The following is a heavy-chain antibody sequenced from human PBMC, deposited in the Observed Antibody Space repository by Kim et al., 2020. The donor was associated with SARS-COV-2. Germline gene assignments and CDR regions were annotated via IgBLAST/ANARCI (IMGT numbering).Heavy chain of an antibody. D-gene: IGHD3-10*01. CDR2: IYYRGST. V-gene: IGHV4-59*01. CDR1: GGSISSYY. CDR3: AREGKGGFTGFGELLSAFDI. Sequence: SETLSLTCTVSGGSISSYYWSWIRQPPGKGLEWIGYIYYRGSTNYNPSLKSRVTISVDTSKNHFSLKLSSVTAADTAVYYCAREGKGGFTGFGELLSAFDIWGQGTMVTVSS. J-gene: IGHJ3*02.